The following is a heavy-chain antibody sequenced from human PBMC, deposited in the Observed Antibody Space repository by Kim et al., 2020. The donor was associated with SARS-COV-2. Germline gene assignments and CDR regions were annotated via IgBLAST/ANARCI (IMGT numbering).Heavy chain of an antibody. CDR2: IIPIFGTA. Sequence: SVKVSCKASGGTFSSYAISWVRQAPGQGLEWMGGIIPIFGTANYAQKFQGRVTITADESTSTAYMELSSLRSEDTAVYYCARVGHYDYVWVSYRYTGYFDYWGQGTLVTVSS. D-gene: IGHD3-16*02. CDR3: ARVGHYDYVWVSYRYTGYFDY. CDR1: GGTFSSYA. J-gene: IGHJ4*02. V-gene: IGHV1-69*13.